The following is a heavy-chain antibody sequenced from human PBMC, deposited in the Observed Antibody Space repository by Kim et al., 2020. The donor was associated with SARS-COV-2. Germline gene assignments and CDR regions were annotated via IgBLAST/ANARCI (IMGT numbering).Heavy chain of an antibody. J-gene: IGHJ4*02. CDR2: IYSGGST. V-gene: IGHV3-53*01. CDR3: ARARPLRDGYNYPFDY. D-gene: IGHD5-12*01. CDR1: GFTVSSNY. Sequence: GGSLRLSCAASGFTVSSNYMSWVRQAPGKGLEWVSVIYSGGSTYYADSVKGRFTISRDNSKNTLYLQMNSLRAEDTAVYYCARARPLRDGYNYPFDYWGQGTLVTVSS.